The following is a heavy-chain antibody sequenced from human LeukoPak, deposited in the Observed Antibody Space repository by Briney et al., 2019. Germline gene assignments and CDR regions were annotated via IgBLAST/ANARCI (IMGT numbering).Heavy chain of an antibody. D-gene: IGHD5-24*01. CDR1: GGSISGHY. CDR3: ARVLGDGQSDY. V-gene: IGHV4-59*11. CDR2: IYSGGST. Sequence: PSETLSLTCTVSGGSISGHYWSWIRQPPGKGLEWIGYIYSGGSTRYNPSLNSRVTISVDTSKNQFSLKLTSVTAADTALYYCARVLGDGQSDYWGQGILVTVSS. J-gene: IGHJ4*02.